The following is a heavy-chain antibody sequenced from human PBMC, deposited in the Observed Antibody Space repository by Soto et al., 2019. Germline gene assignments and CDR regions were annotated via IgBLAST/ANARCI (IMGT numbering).Heavy chain of an antibody. V-gene: IGHV3-23*01. CDR1: GFTVSSNY. J-gene: IGHJ4*02. Sequence: GGSLRLSWAASGFTVSSNYMSWVRQAPGKGLEWVSAISGSGGSTYYADSVKGRFTISRDNSKNTLYLQMNSLRAEDTAVYYCAKDPSLTTVMGYYFDYWGQGTLVTVSS. D-gene: IGHD4-4*01. CDR2: ISGSGGST. CDR3: AKDPSLTTVMGYYFDY.